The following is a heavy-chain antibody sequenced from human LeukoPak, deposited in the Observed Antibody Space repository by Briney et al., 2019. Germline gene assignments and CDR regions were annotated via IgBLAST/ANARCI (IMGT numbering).Heavy chain of an antibody. J-gene: IGHJ5*02. CDR3: ARSSLTGGWFDP. D-gene: IGHD7-27*01. CDR1: GNSLRAYY. V-gene: IGHV4-59*13. CDR2: IIDTGST. Sequence: GPRTLTCRVSGNSLRAYYWSGIGRPPGKGREGFGYIIDTGSTNYKPSLKTPLTMSVDVSKNQISLKLSSVTAADTAVYYCARSSLTGGWFDPWGQGTLVTVSS.